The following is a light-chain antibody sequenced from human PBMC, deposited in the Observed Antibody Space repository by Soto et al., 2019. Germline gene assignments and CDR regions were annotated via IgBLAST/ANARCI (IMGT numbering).Light chain of an antibody. J-gene: IGKJ1*01. Sequence: DIQMTQSPSTLSASVGDGVTITCRASQRISTWLAWYQQKPGKVPKLLISDASSLETGVPSRFSGSGSGTESTLTISSLQPDDFATYYCQHYNSYSEAFGQGTKVDI. CDR3: QHYNSYSEA. CDR1: QRISTW. V-gene: IGKV1-5*01. CDR2: DAS.